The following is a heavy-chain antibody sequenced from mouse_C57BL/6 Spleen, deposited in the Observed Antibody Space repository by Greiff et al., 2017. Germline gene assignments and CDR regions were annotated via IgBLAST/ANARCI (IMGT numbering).Heavy chain of an antibody. J-gene: IGHJ2*01. D-gene: IGHD2-1*01. CDR3: ARAGENGNYDY. Sequence: VQLQQPGAELVKPGASVKLSCKASGYTFTSYWMQWVKQRPGQGLEWIGEIDPSDSYTNYNQKFKGKATLTVDTSSSTAYMQLSSLTSEDSAVYYCARAGENGNYDYWGQGTTLTVSS. V-gene: IGHV1-50*01. CDR2: IDPSDSYT. CDR1: GYTFTSYW.